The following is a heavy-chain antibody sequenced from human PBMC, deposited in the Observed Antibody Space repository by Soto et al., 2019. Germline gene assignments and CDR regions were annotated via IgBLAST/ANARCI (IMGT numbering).Heavy chain of an antibody. V-gene: IGHV1-18*01. J-gene: IGHJ4*02. CDR1: GYTFTSYG. CDR2: ISAYNGNT. D-gene: IGHD6-6*01. Sequence: QVQLVQSGAEVKKPGASVKVSCKASGYTFTSYGISWVRQAPGQGLEWMGWISAYNGNTNYAQKLQGRVTMTTDTSTSTAYMELRSLRSDDTAVYYCARDAHTMYSSSSDYYFDYWGQGTLVTVSS. CDR3: ARDAHTMYSSSSDYYFDY.